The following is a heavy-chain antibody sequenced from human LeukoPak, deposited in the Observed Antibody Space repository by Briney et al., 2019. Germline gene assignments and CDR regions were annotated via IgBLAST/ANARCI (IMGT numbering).Heavy chain of an antibody. D-gene: IGHD6-6*01. CDR3: AKDRIAARPPSFDY. V-gene: IGHV3-23*01. J-gene: IGHJ4*02. CDR2: ISGSGGST. CDR1: GFTFSTYA. Sequence: PGGSLRLSCAASGFTFSTYAVNWVRQAPGEGLEWVSAISGSGGSTYYADSVKGRFTISRDNSKNTLYLQMNSLRAEDTAVYYCAKDRIAARPPSFDYWGQGTLVTVSS.